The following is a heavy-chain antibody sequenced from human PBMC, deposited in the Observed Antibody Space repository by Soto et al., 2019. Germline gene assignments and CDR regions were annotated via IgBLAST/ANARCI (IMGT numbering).Heavy chain of an antibody. CDR1: GFTFSSYG. J-gene: IGHJ6*02. Sequence: GGSLRLSCAASGFTFSSYGMHWVRQAPGKGLEWVAVISYDGSNKYYADSVKGRFTISRDNSKNTLYLQMNSLRAEDTAVYYCAKVSNYYDSSGPQPPLAYYYYYGMDVWGQGTTVTVSS. CDR3: AKVSNYYDSSGPQPPLAYYYYYGMDV. CDR2: ISYDGSNK. V-gene: IGHV3-30*18. D-gene: IGHD3-22*01.